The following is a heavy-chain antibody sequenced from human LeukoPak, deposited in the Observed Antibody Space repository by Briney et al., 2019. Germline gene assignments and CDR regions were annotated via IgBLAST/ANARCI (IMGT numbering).Heavy chain of an antibody. D-gene: IGHD3-10*01. CDR1: ADSLSSGGHY. CDR2: IHHSGSA. J-gene: IGHJ4*02. Sequence: SQTLSLTCTVSADSLSSGGHYWAWIRQLPGKGLESIGFIHHSGSARHNPSLKDRVAISVDASRKQFALRLSSVTAADTAIYYCARGGNRFGGFYFDYWGQGIQVIVSS. CDR3: ARGGNRFGGFYFDY. V-gene: IGHV4-31*03.